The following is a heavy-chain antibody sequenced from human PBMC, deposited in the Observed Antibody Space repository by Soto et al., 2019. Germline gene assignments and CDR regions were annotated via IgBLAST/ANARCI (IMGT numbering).Heavy chain of an antibody. CDR1: GASISTYY. J-gene: IGHJ4*02. V-gene: IGHV4-59*08. CDR3: AGDSSSSRFFY. D-gene: IGHD6-6*01. Sequence: SETLSLTCTVSGASISTYYWSWIRQPPGKGLEWIGYIYYTGSTNYSPSLKSRITISIDTSKNQFSLKLSSVTAADTAVYYCAGDSSSSRFFYWGQGTLVTVSS. CDR2: IYYTGST.